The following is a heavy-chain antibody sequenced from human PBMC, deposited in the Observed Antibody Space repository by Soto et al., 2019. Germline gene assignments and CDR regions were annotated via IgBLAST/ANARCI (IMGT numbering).Heavy chain of an antibody. CDR1: GGTFSSYT. Sequence: QVQLVQSGAEVKKPGSSVKVSCKASGGTFSSYTISWVRQAPGQGLEWMGRIIPILGIANYAQKFQGRVTIPADKPASTTSLELGRQKSEDTAVYYCARDRHAGSGDYYPNDAFDIWGQGTMVTVSS. CDR2: IIPILGIA. V-gene: IGHV1-69*08. CDR3: ARDRHAGSGDYYPNDAFDI. D-gene: IGHD3-22*01. J-gene: IGHJ3*02.